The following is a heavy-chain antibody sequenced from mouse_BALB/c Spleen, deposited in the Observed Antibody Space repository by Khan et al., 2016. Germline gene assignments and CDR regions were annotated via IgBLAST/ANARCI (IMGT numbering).Heavy chain of an antibody. J-gene: IGHJ1*01. Sequence: QVQLKQSGAELVRPGTSVKVSCKASGYSFTNYLIEWVKQRPGQGLEWIGVINPGSGGTNYNEKFKGKATLTADKSSSTDYMQLSSLTSDDHAVFFCAGGYDCYFEVWGAGTTVTVSS. CDR2: INPGSGGT. CDR3: AGGYDCYFEV. D-gene: IGHD2-14*01. CDR1: GYSFTNYL. V-gene: IGHV1-54*01.